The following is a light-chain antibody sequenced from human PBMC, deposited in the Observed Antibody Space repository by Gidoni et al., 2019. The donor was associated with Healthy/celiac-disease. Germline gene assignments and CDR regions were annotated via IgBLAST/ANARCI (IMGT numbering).Light chain of an antibody. CDR2: RNN. CDR3: AAWDDSLSGAV. J-gene: IGLJ7*01. CDR1: SSNIGSTY. Sequence: QSVLTQPPSASGTPGQRVTISCSGSSSNIGSTYVYCYQQLPGTAPKLLIYRNNQRPSGVPDRFSRSKSGTSASLAISGLRSEDEADYYCAAWDDSLSGAVFGGGTQLTVL. V-gene: IGLV1-47*01.